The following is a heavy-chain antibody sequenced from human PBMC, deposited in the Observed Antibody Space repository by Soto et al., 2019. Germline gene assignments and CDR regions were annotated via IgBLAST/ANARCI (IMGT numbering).Heavy chain of an antibody. Sequence: QVQLVESGGGVVQPGRSLRLSCAASGFTFSSYAMHWVRQAPGKGLEWVAVISYDGSNKYYADSVKGRFTISRDNSKNTLYLQMNSLRAEDTAVYYCARDPGDFWSGYRNYYYYYGMDVW. CDR3: ARDPGDFWSGYRNYYYYYGMDV. CDR1: GFTFSSYA. CDR2: ISYDGSNK. J-gene: IGHJ6*01. V-gene: IGHV3-30-3*01. D-gene: IGHD3-3*01.